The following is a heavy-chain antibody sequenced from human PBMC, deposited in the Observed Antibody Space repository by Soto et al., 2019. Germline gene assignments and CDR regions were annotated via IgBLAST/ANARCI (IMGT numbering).Heavy chain of an antibody. J-gene: IGHJ4*02. Sequence: XXTPSLTCIVSGEHIRGTIYYWSSIRQPPGKGLEWIGSIYYSGSTYYNPSLKSRVTISVDTSKNHFSLKLTSVTAADTAVYYCARPGGSGWFYFDSWGQGSQVTVS. CDR2: IYYSGST. D-gene: IGHD6-13*01. CDR3: ARPGGSGWFYFDS. V-gene: IGHV4-39*02. CDR1: GEHIRGTIYY.